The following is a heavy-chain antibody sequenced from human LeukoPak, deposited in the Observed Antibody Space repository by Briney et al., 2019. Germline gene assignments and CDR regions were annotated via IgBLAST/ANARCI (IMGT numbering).Heavy chain of an antibody. CDR1: GFTFSSYG. CDR3: AKDKWEDTAVVPNFDY. J-gene: IGHJ4*02. CDR2: ISYDGSNK. D-gene: IGHD5-18*01. V-gene: IGHV3-30*18. Sequence: PGRSLRLSCAASGFTFSSYGMHWVRQAPGKGLEWVAVISYDGSNKYYADSVKGRFTISRDNSKNTLYLQMNSLRAEDTAVYYCAKDKWEDTAVVPNFDYWGQGTLVTVYS.